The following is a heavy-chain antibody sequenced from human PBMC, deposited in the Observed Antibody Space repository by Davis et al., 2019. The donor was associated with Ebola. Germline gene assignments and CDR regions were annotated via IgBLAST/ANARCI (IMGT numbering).Heavy chain of an antibody. D-gene: IGHD4-23*01. CDR1: GYTFTGYY. CDR3: ARGCRATVLMGEWYFDL. V-gene: IGHV1-2*04. Sequence: AASVKVSCKASGYTFTGYYMHWVRQAPGQELEWMGWINPNSGGTKYAQKFQGWVTMTRDTSISTAYMELGRLTSDDTAVYYCARGCRATVLMGEWYFDLWGRGTTVTVSS. J-gene: IGHJ2*01. CDR2: INPNSGGT.